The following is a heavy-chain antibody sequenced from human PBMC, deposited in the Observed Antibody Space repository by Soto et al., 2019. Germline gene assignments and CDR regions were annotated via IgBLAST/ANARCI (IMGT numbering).Heavy chain of an antibody. J-gene: IGHJ5*01. CDR2: ISTNKGNT. CDR1: GYTFTTYG. CDR3: ARLIGNSWLDS. V-gene: IGHV1-18*01. D-gene: IGHD3-16*01. Sequence: ASVKVSCKTSGYTFTTYGITWVRQAPGQGLEWMGWISTNKGNTNYAQKFQGRVTINPDTSNNQVSLQLNSVTPDDTAVYYCARLIGNSWLDSWGQGTLVTVSS.